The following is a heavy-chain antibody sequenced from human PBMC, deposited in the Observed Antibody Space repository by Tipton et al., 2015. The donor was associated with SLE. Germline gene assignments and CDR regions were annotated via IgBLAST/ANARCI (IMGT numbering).Heavy chain of an antibody. D-gene: IGHD3-10*01. J-gene: IGHJ4*02. V-gene: IGHV4-59*05. CDR2: IYYSGST. CDR1: GGSISSYY. CDR3: ARRRGAVDY. Sequence: TLSLTCTVSGGSISSYYWSWIRQPPGKGLEWIGSIYYSGSTYYNPSLKSRVTISVDTSKNQSSLKLSSVTAADTAVYYCARRRGAVDYWGQGTLVTVSS.